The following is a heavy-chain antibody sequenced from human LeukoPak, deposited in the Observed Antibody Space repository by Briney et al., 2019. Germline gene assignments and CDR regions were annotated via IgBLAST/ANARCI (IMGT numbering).Heavy chain of an antibody. CDR1: GFTFDDYA. CDR2: IRWNSGSI. CDR3: AKDPYSSSPYTYMDV. J-gene: IGHJ6*03. Sequence: PGGSLRLSCAASGFTFDDYAMHWVRQAPGKGLEWVSGIRWNSGSIGYADSVKGRFTISRDNAKNSLYLQMNSLRAEDTALYYCAKDPYSSSPYTYMDVWGKGTTVTVSS. V-gene: IGHV3-9*01. D-gene: IGHD6-6*01.